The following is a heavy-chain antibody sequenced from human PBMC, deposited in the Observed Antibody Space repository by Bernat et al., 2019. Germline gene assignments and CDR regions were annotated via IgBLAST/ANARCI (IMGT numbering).Heavy chain of an antibody. Sequence: EVQLVESGGGLVKPGGSLRLSCAASGFTFSSYSMNWVRQAPGKGLEWVSSISSSSSYIYYADSVKGRFTISRDNAKNSLYLQMNSLRAEDTAVYYCARDAYCSGGSCYPRPFDYWGQGTLVTVSS. J-gene: IGHJ4*02. CDR2: ISSSSSYI. CDR3: ARDAYCSGGSCYPRPFDY. CDR1: GFTFSSYS. D-gene: IGHD2-15*01. V-gene: IGHV3-21*01.